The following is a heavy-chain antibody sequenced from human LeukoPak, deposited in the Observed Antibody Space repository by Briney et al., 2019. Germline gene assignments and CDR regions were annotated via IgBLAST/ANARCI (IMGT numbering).Heavy chain of an antibody. CDR2: ISAYNGNT. Sequence: ASVKVSCKASGYTFTSYGISWVRQAPGQGLEWMGWISAYNGNTNYAQKLQGRVTMTTDTSTSTAYMELRSLRSDDTAIYYCARDLSWEPDYYYGMDVWGQGTTVTVSS. J-gene: IGHJ6*02. D-gene: IGHD1-26*01. V-gene: IGHV1-18*01. CDR3: ARDLSWEPDYYYGMDV. CDR1: GYTFTSYG.